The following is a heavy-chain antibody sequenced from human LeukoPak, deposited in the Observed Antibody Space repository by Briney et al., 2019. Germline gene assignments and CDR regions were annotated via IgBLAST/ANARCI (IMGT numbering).Heavy chain of an antibody. J-gene: IGHJ4*02. CDR3: ASGYRFGN. Sequence: ASVKVSCKASEYTFTSYYMHWVRQAPGQGLEWMGWINPNSGATDYAQNFQGRVTLTRDTSISTAYMEPSRLRSDDTAVYYCASGYRFGNWGQGTLVTVSS. D-gene: IGHD5-18*01. CDR2: INPNSGAT. V-gene: IGHV1-2*02. CDR1: EYTFTSYY.